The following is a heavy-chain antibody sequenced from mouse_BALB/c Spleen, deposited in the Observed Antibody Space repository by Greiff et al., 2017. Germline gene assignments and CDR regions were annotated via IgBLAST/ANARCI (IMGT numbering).Heavy chain of an antibody. CDR2: IWAGGST. J-gene: IGHJ3*01. D-gene: IGHD2-4*01. CDR1: GFSLTSYG. Sequence: QVQLKESGPGLVAPSQSLSITCTVSGFSLTSYGVHWVRQPPGKGLEWLGVIWAGGSTNYNSALMSRLSISKDNSKSQVFLKMNSLQTDDTAMYYCAFYYDYDWFAYWGQGTLVTVSA. CDR3: AFYYDYDWFAY. V-gene: IGHV2-9*02.